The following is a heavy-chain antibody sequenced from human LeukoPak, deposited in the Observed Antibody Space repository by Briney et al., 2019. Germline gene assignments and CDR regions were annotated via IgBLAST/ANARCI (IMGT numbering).Heavy chain of an antibody. V-gene: IGHV4-39*01. CDR2: IYYGGNT. Sequence: SETLSLTCTVSGDSISSDSYYWDWIRQPPGXXXXXXGDIYYGGNTYYNPSLTSRVTISVDTSKNQFSLRLSSVTAADTAVYYCARRGNTGRSFDYWGQGTLVTVSS. D-gene: IGHD4-23*01. CDR3: ARRGNTGRSFDY. CDR1: GDSISSDSYY. J-gene: IGHJ4*02.